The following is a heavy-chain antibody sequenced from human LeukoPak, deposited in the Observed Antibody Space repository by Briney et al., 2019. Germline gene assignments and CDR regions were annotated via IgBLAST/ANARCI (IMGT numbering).Heavy chain of an antibody. Sequence: ASVKVSCKASGGTFRSCAISCMRQAPGQGLELMGGIIPIFGTANYAQKFQGRVTITADESTSTAYMELSSLRSEDTAVYYCARALRLLGDDAFDIWGQGTMVTVSS. CDR1: GGTFRSCA. J-gene: IGHJ3*02. V-gene: IGHV1-69*13. CDR2: IIPIFGTA. D-gene: IGHD3-3*01. CDR3: ARALRLLGDDAFDI.